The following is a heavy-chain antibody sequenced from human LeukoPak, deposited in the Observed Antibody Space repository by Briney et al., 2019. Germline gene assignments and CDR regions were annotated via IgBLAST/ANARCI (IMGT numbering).Heavy chain of an antibody. J-gene: IGHJ4*02. CDR3: ARDYGGSSPFDY. CDR2: ISSSGSDI. V-gene: IGHV3-48*03. CDR1: GFTLSNYG. Sequence: GGSLRLSCAASGFTLSNYGMHWVRQAPGRGLERVSHISSSGSDIYYADSVKGRFTISRDNAKNSLYLHMNSLRAEDTAVYYCARDYGGSSPFDYWGQGTLVTVSS. D-gene: IGHD4-23*01.